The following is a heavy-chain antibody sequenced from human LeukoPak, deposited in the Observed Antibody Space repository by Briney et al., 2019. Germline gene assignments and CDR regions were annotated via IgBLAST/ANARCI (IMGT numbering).Heavy chain of an antibody. CDR2: ISSSSSYI. CDR1: GFTFSSYW. J-gene: IGHJ4*02. V-gene: IGHV3-21*01. D-gene: IGHD3-22*01. CDR3: ARDCYDSSGSDN. Sequence: GGSLRLSCAASGFTFSSYWMNWVRQAPGKGLEWVSSISSSSSYIYYADSVKGRFTISRDNAKNSLYLQMNSLRAEDTAVYYCARDCYDSSGSDNWGQGTLVTVSS.